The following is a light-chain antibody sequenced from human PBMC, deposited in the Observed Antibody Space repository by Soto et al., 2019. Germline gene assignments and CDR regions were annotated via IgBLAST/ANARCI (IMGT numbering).Light chain of an antibody. V-gene: IGKV3-15*01. Sequence: EIIMTQSPDTLSVSPGERATLSCRASQSVSGNLDWYQQNPGQAPRLLIYGASARATGIPARFSGSGSGTEFTLTISSLQSEDFAVYYCQQYSSWPRTFGQGTKVEIK. CDR1: QSVSGN. J-gene: IGKJ1*01. CDR3: QQYSSWPRT. CDR2: GAS.